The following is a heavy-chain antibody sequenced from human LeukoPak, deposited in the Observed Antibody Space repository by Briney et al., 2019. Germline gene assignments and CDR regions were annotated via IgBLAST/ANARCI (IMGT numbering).Heavy chain of an antibody. Sequence: SETLSLTCTVSGYSISSGYYWGWIRQPAGKGLEWIGRIYTSGRTNYNPSLKSRVTISVDTSKNQFSLKPSSVTAADTAVYYCARTYCSGGSCYYMDVWGKGTTVTVSS. CDR2: IYTSGRT. J-gene: IGHJ6*03. CDR1: GYSISSGYY. D-gene: IGHD2-15*01. V-gene: IGHV4-61*02. CDR3: ARTYCSGGSCYYMDV.